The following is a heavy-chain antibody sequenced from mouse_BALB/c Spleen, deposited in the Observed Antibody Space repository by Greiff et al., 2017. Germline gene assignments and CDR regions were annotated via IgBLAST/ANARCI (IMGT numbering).Heavy chain of an antibody. CDR1: GYTFTSYW. Sequence: VQLVESGAELAKPGASVKMSCKASGYTFTSYWMHWVKQRPGQGLEWIGYINPSTGYTEYNQKFKDKATLTADKSSSTAYMQLSSLTSEDSAVYYCARRVYYSFDYWGQGTTLTVSS. D-gene: IGHD2-12*01. CDR3: ARRVYYSFDY. V-gene: IGHV1-7*01. CDR2: INPSTGYT. J-gene: IGHJ2*01.